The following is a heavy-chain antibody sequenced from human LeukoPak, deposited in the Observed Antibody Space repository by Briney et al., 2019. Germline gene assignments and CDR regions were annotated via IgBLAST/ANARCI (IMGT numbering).Heavy chain of an antibody. CDR2: IRSRAYGGTT. CDR3: ARGPIQQWLYNGMDV. CDR1: GFTFGGHA. V-gene: IGHV3-49*04. J-gene: IGHJ6*02. D-gene: IGHD5-18*01. Sequence: GGSLRLSCTASGFTFGGHAMSWVRQAPGKGLEWVGFIRSRAYGGTTEYAPAVKGRFLISRDDSKSIAYLHMNSLKTEDTAVYYCARGPIQQWLYNGMDVWGQGTTVSVSS.